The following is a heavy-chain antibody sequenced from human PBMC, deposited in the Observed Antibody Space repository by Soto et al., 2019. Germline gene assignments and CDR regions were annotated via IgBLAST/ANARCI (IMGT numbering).Heavy chain of an antibody. V-gene: IGHV3-73*01. Sequence: EVQLVESGGGLVQPGGSLKLSCAVSGFTFSGSAMHWVRQASGKGLEWVGRIRSKSNSYATAYAASVKGRFTISRDDSKNTAYLQMNSLKTEDTAVYYCTRGYGDYVRDYCGQGTLVTVSS. J-gene: IGHJ4*02. CDR3: TRGYGDYVRDY. CDR2: IRSKSNSYAT. CDR1: GFTFSGSA. D-gene: IGHD4-17*01.